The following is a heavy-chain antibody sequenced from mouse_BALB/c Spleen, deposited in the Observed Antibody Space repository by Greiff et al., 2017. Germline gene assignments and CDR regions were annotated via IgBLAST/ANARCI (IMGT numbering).Heavy chain of an antibody. Sequence: EVMLVESGGGLVQPGGSMKLCVASGFTFSNYWMNWVRQSPEKGLEWVAEIRLKSNNYATHYAESVKGRFTISRDDSKSSVYLQMNNLRAEDTGIYYCTRNYYGSSPYYFDYWGQGTTLTVSS. J-gene: IGHJ2*01. D-gene: IGHD1-1*01. CDR2: IRLKSNNYAT. CDR3: TRNYYGSSPYYFDY. CDR1: GFTFSNYW. V-gene: IGHV6-6*02.